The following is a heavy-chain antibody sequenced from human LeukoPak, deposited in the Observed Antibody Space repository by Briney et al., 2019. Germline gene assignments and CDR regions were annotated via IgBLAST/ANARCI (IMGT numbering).Heavy chain of an antibody. D-gene: IGHD2/OR15-2a*01. V-gene: IGHV1-69*08. Sequence: SVKVSCKASGGTFSSYTISWVRQAPGQGLEWMGRIIPILGRATYAQKFQGRVTITANKSTRTAYMELSSLRSEDTAVYYCARDESRTRILDYWGQGTLVTVSS. CDR1: GGTFSSYT. CDR3: ARDESRTRILDY. J-gene: IGHJ4*02. CDR2: IIPILGRA.